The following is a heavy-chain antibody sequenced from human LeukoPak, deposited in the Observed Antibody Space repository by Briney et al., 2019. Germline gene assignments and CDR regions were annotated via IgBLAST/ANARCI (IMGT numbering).Heavy chain of an antibody. J-gene: IGHJ6*02. D-gene: IGHD6-19*01. CDR2: NSSSSSYI. CDR1: GFTFSSYS. V-gene: IGHV3-21*01. Sequence: SGGSLRLSCAASGFTFSSYSMNWVRQAPGKGLEWVSSNSSSSSYIYYADSVKGRFTISRDNAKNSLYLQMNSLRAEDTAVYYCARLISSGWYRSYGMDVWGQGTTVTVSS. CDR3: ARLISSGWYRSYGMDV.